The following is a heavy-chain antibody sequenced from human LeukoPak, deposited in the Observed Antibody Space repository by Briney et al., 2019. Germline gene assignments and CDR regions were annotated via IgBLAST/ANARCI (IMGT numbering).Heavy chain of an antibody. CDR2: ISAYNGNT. CDR3: AKDLYSGSYWGPGGAFDI. V-gene: IGHV1-18*01. D-gene: IGHD1-26*01. Sequence: GASVKVSCKASGYTFTSYGISWVRQAPGQGLEWMGWISAYNGNTNYAQKLQGRVTMTTDTSTSTAYMELRSLRSDDTAVYYCAKDLYSGSYWGPGGAFDIWGQGTMVTVSS. J-gene: IGHJ3*02. CDR1: GYTFTSYG.